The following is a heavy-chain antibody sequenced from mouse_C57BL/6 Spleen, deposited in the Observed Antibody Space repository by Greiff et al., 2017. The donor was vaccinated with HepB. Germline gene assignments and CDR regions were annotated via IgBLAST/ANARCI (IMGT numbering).Heavy chain of an antibody. Sequence: DVMLVESGGGLVKPGGSLKLSCAASGFTFSDYGMHWVRQAPEKGLEWVAYISSGSSTIYYADTVKGRFTISRDNAKNTLFLQMTSLRSEDTAMYYCARHYGNSWFAYWGQGTLVTVSA. J-gene: IGHJ3*01. CDR3: ARHYGNSWFAY. CDR1: GFTFSDYG. CDR2: ISSGSSTI. D-gene: IGHD2-1*01. V-gene: IGHV5-17*01.